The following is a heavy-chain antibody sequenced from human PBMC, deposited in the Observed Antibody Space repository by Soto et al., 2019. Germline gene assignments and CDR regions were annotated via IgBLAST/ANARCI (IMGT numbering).Heavy chain of an antibody. J-gene: IGHJ4*02. V-gene: IGHV1-2*04. Sequence: QVQLVQSGAEVKKPGASVKVSCNASGYTFTGYYMHWVRQAPGQGLEWMGWISPNSGGTNYAQKLQGWVTMTRDTSISTAYMELKRLRSDDTAVYYCARGLAAGYSSSWFEYWGQGTLVTVSS. CDR2: ISPNSGGT. CDR3: ARGLAAGYSSSWFEY. CDR1: GYTFTGYY. D-gene: IGHD6-13*01.